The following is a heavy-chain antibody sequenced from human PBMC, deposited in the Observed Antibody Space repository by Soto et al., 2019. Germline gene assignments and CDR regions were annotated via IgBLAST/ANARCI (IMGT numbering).Heavy chain of an antibody. Sequence: GESLKISCEGAGYKLGSAWIGWVRRKPGKGLEWMGIIKPGTSDIRYSPSFRGQVTISADEAANTAFLQWSSLKTSDTAIYYCARQISFVCDSWGQGTLVTV. V-gene: IGHV5-51*01. CDR1: GYKLGSAW. CDR2: IKPGTSDI. D-gene: IGHD3-16*01. CDR3: ARQISFVCDS. J-gene: IGHJ4*02.